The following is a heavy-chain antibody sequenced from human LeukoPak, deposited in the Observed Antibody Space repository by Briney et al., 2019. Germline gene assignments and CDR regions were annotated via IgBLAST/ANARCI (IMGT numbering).Heavy chain of an antibody. Sequence: GASVRVSCRASGYTFTDYYMSWVGQAPGHGGEWMGRIDPHSGGTKYAQKFQGRVTMTRDTSISTAYMELSRLRFDDTAVYYCAREYYDSSGRKHAFDIWGQGTMVTVSS. CDR2: IDPHSGGT. CDR1: GYTFTDYY. J-gene: IGHJ3*02. CDR3: AREYYDSSGRKHAFDI. D-gene: IGHD3-22*01. V-gene: IGHV1-2*06.